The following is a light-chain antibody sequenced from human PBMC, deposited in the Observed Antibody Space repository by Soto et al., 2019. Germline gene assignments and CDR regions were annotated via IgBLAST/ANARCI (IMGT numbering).Light chain of an antibody. Sequence: QSALTQPRSVSGSPGQSVTMSCTGTSSDVGGYNYVSWYQQHPGKAPKLLIYDVTKRPSGVPDRFSGSKSGNTASLAISGLQAEDEGDYYCCSYAGSYTWVFGGGTKLTVL. CDR2: DVT. J-gene: IGLJ3*02. CDR3: CSYAGSYTWV. V-gene: IGLV2-11*01. CDR1: SSDVGGYNY.